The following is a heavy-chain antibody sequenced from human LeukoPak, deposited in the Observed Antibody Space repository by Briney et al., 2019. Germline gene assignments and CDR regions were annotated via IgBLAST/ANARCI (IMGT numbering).Heavy chain of an antibody. Sequence: SGGSLRLSCAASGFTFSSYSMNWVRQAPGKGLEWVSSISSSSSYIYYADSVKGRFTISRDNAKNSLYLQMNSLRAEDTAVYYCARDGAAAGRGTFDIWGQGTMVTVSS. J-gene: IGHJ3*02. CDR3: ARDGAAAGRGTFDI. CDR1: GFTFSSYS. V-gene: IGHV3-21*01. CDR2: ISSSSSYI. D-gene: IGHD6-13*01.